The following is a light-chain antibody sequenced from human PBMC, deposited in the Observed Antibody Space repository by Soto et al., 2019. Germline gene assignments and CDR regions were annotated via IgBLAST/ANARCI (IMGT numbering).Light chain of an antibody. Sequence: IVLPQSPATLSLSPGESATLSCRATHSVRGYVYWYQHKPGQAPRLLIHDASNKATGIPAWFGGSGSGTYFTLTISSPEPEDFAVYYCKQRDGQPPYTFGQGTMLQIK. CDR1: HSVRGY. CDR3: KQRDGQPPYT. CDR2: DAS. J-gene: IGKJ2*01. V-gene: IGKV3-11*01.